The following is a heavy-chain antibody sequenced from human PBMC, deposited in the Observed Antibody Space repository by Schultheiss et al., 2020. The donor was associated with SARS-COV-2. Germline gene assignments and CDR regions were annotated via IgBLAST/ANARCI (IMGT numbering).Heavy chain of an antibody. Sequence: SQTLSLTCTVSGGSISSYYWSWIRQPPGKGLEWIGYIYYSGSTYYNPSLKSRVTISVDTSKNQFSLKLSSVTAADTAVYYCARVIAARPGYYYGMDVWGQGTTVTVSS. CDR3: ARVIAARPGYYYGMDV. CDR2: IYYSGST. J-gene: IGHJ6*02. D-gene: IGHD6-6*01. V-gene: IGHV4-59*12. CDR1: GGSISSYY.